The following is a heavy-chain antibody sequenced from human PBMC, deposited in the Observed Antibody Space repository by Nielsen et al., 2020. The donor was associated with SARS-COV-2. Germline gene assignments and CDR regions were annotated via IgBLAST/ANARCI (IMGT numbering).Heavy chain of an antibody. V-gene: IGHV3-30*02. J-gene: IGHJ6*02. CDR3: AKKGPLYYYYAMDV. CDR2: MSYDGSYK. Sequence: GESLKISCAASGFTFSNFGMHWVRQAPGKGLEWVAFMSYDGSYKYYADSVKGRFTISRDNSKNTLYLQMNSLRAEDTAVHYCAKKGPLYYYYAMDVWGQGTTVTVSS. CDR1: GFTFSNFG.